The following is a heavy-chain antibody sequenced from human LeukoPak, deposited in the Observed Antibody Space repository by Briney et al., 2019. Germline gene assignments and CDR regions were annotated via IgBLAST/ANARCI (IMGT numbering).Heavy chain of an antibody. CDR3: VREDGIVGATSAFDY. J-gene: IGHJ4*02. V-gene: IGHV3-21*01. CDR2: ISGSSKYR. D-gene: IGHD1-26*01. Sequence: PGGSLRLSCAASGFTFSTYSMNWVRQAPAKGLEWVSSISGSSKYRYYADSVKGRFTISRDNAKNSLYLQMNSLRAEDTAVYYCVREDGIVGATSAFDYWAREPWSPSPQ. CDR1: GFTFSTYS.